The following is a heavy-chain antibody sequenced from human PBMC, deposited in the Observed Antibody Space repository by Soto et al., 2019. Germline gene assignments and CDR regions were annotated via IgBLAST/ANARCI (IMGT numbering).Heavy chain of an antibody. J-gene: IGHJ4*02. V-gene: IGHV1-3*01. D-gene: IGHD2-15*01. CDR2: INAGNGNT. CDR3: ARDILFDY. Sequence: ASVKVSSKAPGYTFTSYALYWVRQAPGQRLEWLGWINAGNGNTKYSQKFQGRVTITRDTSASTAYMELSSLRSGDTAVYYCARDILFDYWGQGTLVTAPQ. CDR1: GYTFTSYA.